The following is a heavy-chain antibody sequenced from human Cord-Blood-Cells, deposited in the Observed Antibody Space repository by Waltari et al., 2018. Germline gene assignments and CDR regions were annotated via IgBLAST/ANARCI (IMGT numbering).Heavy chain of an antibody. Sequence: QVQLVQSGAEVKKSGASVKLSCKASGYTLTSSAMHWVRQAHGQRLEWMGWINAVNGNTKYSQKFQGRVTITRDTSASTAYMELSSLRSEDTAVYYCARGRGKSGSYFDYWGQGTMVTVSS. D-gene: IGHD1-26*01. CDR2: INAVNGNT. J-gene: IGHJ4*02. CDR1: GYTLTSSA. CDR3: ARGRGKSGSYFDY. V-gene: IGHV1-3*01.